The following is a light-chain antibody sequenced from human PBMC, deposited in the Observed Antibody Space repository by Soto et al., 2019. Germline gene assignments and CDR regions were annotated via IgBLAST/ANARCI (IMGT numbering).Light chain of an antibody. CDR1: SSNIGSNA. CDR2: EVT. Sequence: QSVLTQPPSASGAPGQRVSVSCSGTSSNIGSNAVNWYQQLPGTAPKFLIYEVTNRPSGVSHRFSGSKSGNTASLTISGLQAEDEADYYCTSYTSGSTYVFGTGTKVTVL. CDR3: TSYTSGSTYV. V-gene: IGLV1-44*01. J-gene: IGLJ1*01.